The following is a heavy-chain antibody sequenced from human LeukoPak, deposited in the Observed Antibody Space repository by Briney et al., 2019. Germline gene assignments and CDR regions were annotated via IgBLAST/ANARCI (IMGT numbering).Heavy chain of an antibody. V-gene: IGHV3-23*01. CDR2: ISASGLDT. D-gene: IGHD3-3*01. CDR3: AKYGPGFGVVIEYFMDV. J-gene: IGHJ6*03. CDR1: GFDFTAYG. Sequence: GGSLRLSCAASGFDFTAYGMSWVRQAPGKGLEWVSGISASGLDTCYADSVTGRFTISRDNSKNTVHLLINSLRAEDSAMYYCAKYGPGFGVVIEYFMDVWGKGTRVTVSS.